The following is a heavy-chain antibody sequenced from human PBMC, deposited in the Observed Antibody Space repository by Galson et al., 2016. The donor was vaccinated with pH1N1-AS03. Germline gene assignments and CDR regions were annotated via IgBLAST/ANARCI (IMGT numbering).Heavy chain of an antibody. V-gene: IGHV1-18*04. CDR2: ISAYSGDT. D-gene: IGHD4-17*01. J-gene: IGHJ4*02. Sequence: SGYSFPTYSFNWVRQAPGQGLEWLRWISAYSGDTHYARKFQGRVTLTTDTSTSTAYMELRSLTSDDTAVYYCARAHYNADYVPDFWGQGTLVTVSS. CDR1: GYSFPTYS. CDR3: ARAHYNADYVPDF.